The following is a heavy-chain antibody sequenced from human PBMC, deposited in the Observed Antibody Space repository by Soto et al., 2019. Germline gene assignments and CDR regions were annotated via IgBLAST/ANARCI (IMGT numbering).Heavy chain of an antibody. Sequence: PWETLSFTCTVSDGSVSSGSYYWSWIRQPPGKGLEYIGYLYYSGSTNYDPSLKSRVTISVDTPKNQFSLELTSVTAADTAVYYCARGQAFWTGYHRMPYYFDYWGQGTLVTVSS. CDR2: LYYSGST. V-gene: IGHV4-61*01. CDR3: ARGQAFWTGYHRMPYYFDY. CDR1: DGSVSSGSYY. J-gene: IGHJ4*02. D-gene: IGHD3-3*01.